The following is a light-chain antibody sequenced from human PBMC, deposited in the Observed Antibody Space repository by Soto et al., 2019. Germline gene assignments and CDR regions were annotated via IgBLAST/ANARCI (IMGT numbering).Light chain of an antibody. CDR1: QSVRSN. CDR3: QQYNTWPPT. CDR2: GAS. V-gene: IGKV3-15*01. J-gene: IGKJ1*01. Sequence: EIVMTQSPATLSVSPGERVTLSCRASQSVRSNLAWYQQKPGQAPRLLIYGASTRVTGIPARFSGSGSGTEFTLTISSLQSEDFALYYCQQYNTWPPTFGQGTKVDIK.